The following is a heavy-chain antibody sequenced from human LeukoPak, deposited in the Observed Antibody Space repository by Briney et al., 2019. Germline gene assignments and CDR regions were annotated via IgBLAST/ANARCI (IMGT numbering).Heavy chain of an antibody. CDR3: AKWQWDSSAAGGY. V-gene: IGHV3-21*04. CDR1: GFTFSSYS. D-gene: IGHD3-22*01. J-gene: IGHJ4*02. CDR2: ISSSSSYI. Sequence: GGSLRLSCAASGFTFSSYSMNWVRQAPGKGLEWVSSISSSSSYIYYADSVKGRFTISRDNSKNTLYLQMNSLRAEDTAVYYCAKWQWDSSAAGGYWGQGTLVTVSS.